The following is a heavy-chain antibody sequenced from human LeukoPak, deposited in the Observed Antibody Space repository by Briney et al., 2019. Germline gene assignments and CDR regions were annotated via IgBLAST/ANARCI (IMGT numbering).Heavy chain of an antibody. CDR2: IYYSGST. J-gene: IGHJ4*02. D-gene: IGHD6-19*01. CDR3: ARDHSRGGGWYDY. CDR1: GGSISSYY. Sequence: SETLSLTCTVSGGSISSYYWSWIRQPPGKGLEWIGYIYYSGSTNYNPSLKSRVTISVDTSKNQFSLKLSSVTAADTAVYYCARDHSRGGGWYDYWGQGTLVTVSS. V-gene: IGHV4-59*01.